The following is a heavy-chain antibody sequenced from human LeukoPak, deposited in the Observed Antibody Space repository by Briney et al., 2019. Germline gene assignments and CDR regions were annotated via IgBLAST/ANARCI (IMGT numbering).Heavy chain of an antibody. Sequence: PSETLSLTCAVSGGSMRNYYWRWIRQPPGKGLEWIGYTYESGSSSYNPSLRSRVSISIHTSKNQFSLNLSSVTAADTAVYYCARGWASSWYYFDFWGQGTLVTVSS. V-gene: IGHV4-59*01. CDR2: TYESGSS. J-gene: IGHJ4*02. CDR1: GGSMRNYY. CDR3: ARGWASSWYYFDF. D-gene: IGHD2-2*01.